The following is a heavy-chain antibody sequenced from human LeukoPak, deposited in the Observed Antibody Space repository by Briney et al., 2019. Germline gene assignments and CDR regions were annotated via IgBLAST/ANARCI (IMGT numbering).Heavy chain of an antibody. Sequence: ASVKVSCKASGYTFTSYAMHWVRQAPGQRLEWMGWINAGNGNTKYSQEFQGRVTITRDTSASTAYMELSSLRSEDMAVYYCARATLNYYDSSGLDYWGQGTLVTVSS. CDR3: ARATLNYYDSSGLDY. J-gene: IGHJ4*02. CDR1: GYTFTSYA. CDR2: INAGNGNT. V-gene: IGHV1-3*03. D-gene: IGHD3-22*01.